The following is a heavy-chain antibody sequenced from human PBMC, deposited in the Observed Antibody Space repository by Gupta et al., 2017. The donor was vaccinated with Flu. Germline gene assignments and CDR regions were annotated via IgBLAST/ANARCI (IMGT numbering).Heavy chain of an antibody. CDR2: IWYDGSNK. CDR3: ARAAENYYDSSGYIRY. Sequence: QVQLVESGGGVVQPGRSLRLSCAASGFTFSSYGMHWVRQAPGKGLEWVAVIWYDGSNKYYADSVKGRFTISRDNSKNTLYLQMNSLRAEDTAVYYCARAAENYYDSSGYIRYWGQGTLVTVSS. V-gene: IGHV3-33*01. J-gene: IGHJ4*02. CDR1: GFTFSSYG. D-gene: IGHD3-22*01.